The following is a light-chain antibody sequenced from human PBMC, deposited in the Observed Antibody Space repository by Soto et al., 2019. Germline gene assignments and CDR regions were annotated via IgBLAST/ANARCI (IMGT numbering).Light chain of an antibody. V-gene: IGLV2-14*01. J-gene: IGLJ1*01. CDR1: SSDVGRYTF. CDR2: EVD. CDR3: SSSASGGSLCV. Sequence: QSALTQPASVSGSPGQSITISCTGTSSDVGRYTFVSWFQQHPGKAPKLIIYEVDNRPSGVSNRFSGSKSGNTASLTISGLQADDEAHYYCSSSASGGSLCVFGSGTKVTVL.